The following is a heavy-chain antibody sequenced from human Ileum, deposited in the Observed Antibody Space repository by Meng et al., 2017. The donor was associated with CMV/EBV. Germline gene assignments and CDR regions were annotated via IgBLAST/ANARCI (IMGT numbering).Heavy chain of an antibody. Sequence: GESLKISCAASGFTFSSYSMNWVRQAPGKGLEWVGRIRSKDAGGTIEYAAPVKGRFTISRDDSKNTLYLEMNSLKTEDTAVYYCTPDFPRPLAQIDYWGQGTLVTVSS. CDR3: TPDFPRPLAQIDY. V-gene: IGHV3-15*01. CDR1: GFTFSSYS. CDR2: IRSKDAGGTI. D-gene: IGHD1-1*01. J-gene: IGHJ4*02.